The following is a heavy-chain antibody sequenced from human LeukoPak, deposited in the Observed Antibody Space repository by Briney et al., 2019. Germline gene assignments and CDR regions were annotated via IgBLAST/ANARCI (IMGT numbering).Heavy chain of an antibody. Sequence: RPGGSLRLSCAASGFTFSAYSVNWVRQAPGKGLEWVSYISSGSSTIYYADSVKGRFAISRNNAKNSLYLQMNSLRDEDTAVYYCARDLGYEGRGFYHYFAYWGQGTLVTVSS. D-gene: IGHD3-22*01. CDR3: ARDLGYEGRGFYHYFAY. CDR2: ISSGSSTI. V-gene: IGHV3-48*02. CDR1: GFTFSAYS. J-gene: IGHJ4*02.